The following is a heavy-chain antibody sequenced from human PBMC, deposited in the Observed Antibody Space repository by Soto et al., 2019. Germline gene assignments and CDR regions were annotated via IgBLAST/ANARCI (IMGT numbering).Heavy chain of an antibody. D-gene: IGHD5-18*01. CDR3: ARRLDDTADSYFNWFDP. CDR1: GGSINSGGFY. Sequence: QVQLQESGPGLVKPSQTLSLTCTVSGGSINSGGFYWGWIRQFPGEGLEWIGHISYSGTAYYNPSLKSRVSISKDTSKQQFFLNLSPVTAADTAVYYCARRLDDTADSYFNWFDPWGQGILVTVSS. J-gene: IGHJ5*02. V-gene: IGHV4-31*03. CDR2: ISYSGTA.